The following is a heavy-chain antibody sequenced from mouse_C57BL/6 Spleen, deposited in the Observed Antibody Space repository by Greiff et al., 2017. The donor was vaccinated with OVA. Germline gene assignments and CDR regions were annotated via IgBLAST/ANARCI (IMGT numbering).Heavy chain of an antibody. V-gene: IGHV1-59*01. CDR1: GYTFTSYW. CDR2: IDPSDIYT. Sequence: QVQLQQPGAELVRPGTSVKLSCKASGYTFTSYWMHWVKQRPGQGLEWIGVIDPSDIYTNYNQKFKGKATLTVDTSSSTAYMQLSSLTSEDSAVYYCARVDDYDEGYFDYWGQGTTLTVSS. D-gene: IGHD2-4*01. CDR3: ARVDDYDEGYFDY. J-gene: IGHJ2*01.